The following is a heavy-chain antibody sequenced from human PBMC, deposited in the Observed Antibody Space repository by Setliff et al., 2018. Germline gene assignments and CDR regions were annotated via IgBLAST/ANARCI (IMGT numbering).Heavy chain of an antibody. J-gene: IGHJ3*02. Sequence: GASVKVSCKASGYTFTSYYMHWVRQAPGQGLEWMGIINPSGGSTSYAQKFQGRVTMTRDTSTSTVYMELSSLRSEDTAVYYCARVSGPRTLDGPVDIVARGLDAFDIWGQGTMVTVSS. CDR2: INPSGGST. CDR3: ARVSGPRTLDGPVDIVARGLDAFDI. D-gene: IGHD5-12*01. CDR1: GYTFTSYY. V-gene: IGHV1-46*01.